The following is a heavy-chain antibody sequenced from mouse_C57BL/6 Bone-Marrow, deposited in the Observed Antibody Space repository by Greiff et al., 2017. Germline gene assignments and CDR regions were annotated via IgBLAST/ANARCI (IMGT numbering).Heavy chain of an antibody. Sequence: QVHVKQSGPELVRPGVSVKISCKGSGYTFTDYAMHWVKQSHAKSLEWIGVISTYYGDASYNQKFKDKATMTVDKSSSTAYMELARLTSEDSAVYYCARSSIATVEASGDYWGQGTTLTVSS. J-gene: IGHJ2*01. CDR2: ISTYYGDA. CDR1: GYTFTDYA. V-gene: IGHV1-67*01. D-gene: IGHD1-1*01. CDR3: ARSSIATVEASGDY.